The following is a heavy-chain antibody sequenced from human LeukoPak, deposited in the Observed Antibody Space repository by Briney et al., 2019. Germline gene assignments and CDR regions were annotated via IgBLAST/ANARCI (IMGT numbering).Heavy chain of an antibody. J-gene: IGHJ4*02. CDR2: ISWNSGSI. Sequence: GGSLRLSCAASGFTFDDYAIHWVRQASGKGLEWVSGISWNSGSIGYADSVKGRFTISRDNAKNSLYLQMNSLRAEDTALYYCAKGESYGSGSYYNPFDYWGQGTLVTVSS. D-gene: IGHD3-10*01. CDR3: AKGESYGSGSYYNPFDY. V-gene: IGHV3-9*01. CDR1: GFTFDDYA.